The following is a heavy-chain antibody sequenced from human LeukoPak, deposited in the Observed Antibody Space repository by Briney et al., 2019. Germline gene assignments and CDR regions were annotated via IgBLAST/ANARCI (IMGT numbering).Heavy chain of an antibody. CDR3: ARQQNRGYGLPFDY. Sequence: SETLSLTCTVSGGSISSSSYYWGWIRQPPGKGLEWIGSIYYSGNTHYNPSLKSRVTISVDTSKNQFSLKLSSVTAADTAVYYCARQQNRGYGLPFDYWGQGTLVTVSS. J-gene: IGHJ4*02. CDR2: IYYSGNT. CDR1: GGSISSSSYY. V-gene: IGHV4-39*01. D-gene: IGHD5-12*01.